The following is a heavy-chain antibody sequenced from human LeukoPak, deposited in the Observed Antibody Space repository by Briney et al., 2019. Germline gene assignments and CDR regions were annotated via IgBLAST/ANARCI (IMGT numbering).Heavy chain of an antibody. CDR3: ARERGVAGP. J-gene: IGHJ5*02. V-gene: IGHV4-59*11. CDR1: GGSISSHY. D-gene: IGHD3-10*01. CDR2: IYYSGST. Sequence: SETLSLTCTVSGGSISSHYWSWIRQPPGKGLEWIGYIYYSGSTNYNPSLKSRVTISVDTSKNQFSLKLSSVTAADTAVYYCARERGVAGPWGPGTLVTVSS.